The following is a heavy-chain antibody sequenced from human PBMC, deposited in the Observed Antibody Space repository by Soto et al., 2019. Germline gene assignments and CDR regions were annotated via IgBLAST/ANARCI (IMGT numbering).Heavy chain of an antibody. D-gene: IGHD3-3*01. J-gene: IGHJ5*02. CDR2: IIPIFGTA. Sequence: ASVKVSCKASGGTFSSYAISWVRQAPGQGLEWMGGIIPIFGTANYAQKFQGRVTITADESTSTAYMELGSLRSEDTAVYYCARTRAGPNYDFWSGGNWFDPWGQGTLVTVSS. V-gene: IGHV1-69*13. CDR1: GGTFSSYA. CDR3: ARTRAGPNYDFWSGGNWFDP.